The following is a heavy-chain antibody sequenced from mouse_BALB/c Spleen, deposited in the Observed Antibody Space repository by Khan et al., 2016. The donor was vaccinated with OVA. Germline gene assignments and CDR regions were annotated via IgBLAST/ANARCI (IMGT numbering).Heavy chain of an antibody. CDR2: INPTSGYT. CDR3: TRDRIDY. Sequence: QVQLQQPGAELAKPGASVKMPCKASGYTFTTYWMHWVKQRPGQGLEWIGYINPTSGYTDYNEKFKDRATLSADKSSSTAYMQLSSLTSEDSAVYYCTRDRIDYWGQGTTLTVSS. CDR1: GYTFTTYW. J-gene: IGHJ2*01. V-gene: IGHV1-7*01.